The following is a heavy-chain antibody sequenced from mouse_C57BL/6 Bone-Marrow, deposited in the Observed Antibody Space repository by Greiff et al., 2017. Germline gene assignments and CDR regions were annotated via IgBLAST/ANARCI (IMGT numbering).Heavy chain of an antibody. J-gene: IGHJ2*01. CDR2: IYPGDGDT. CDR1: GYAFSSSW. Sequence: VQLQQSGPELVKPGASVKISCKASGYAFSSSWMNWVKQRPGQGLEWIGRIYPGDGDTNYNGKFKGKATLTADKSSSTAYMQLSSLTSEDSAVYFCARSSRGYWGQGTTLTVSS. V-gene: IGHV1-82*01. CDR3: ARSSRGY.